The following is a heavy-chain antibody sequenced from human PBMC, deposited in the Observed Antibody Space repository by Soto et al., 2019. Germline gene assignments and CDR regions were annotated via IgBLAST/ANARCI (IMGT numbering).Heavy chain of an antibody. CDR2: IYSGGST. CDR1: GFTVSSNY. Sequence: GGSLRLSCAASGFTVSSNYMSWVRQAPGKGLEWVSVIYSGGSTYYADSVKGRFTISRDNSKNTLYLQMNSLRAEDTAVYYCASSPRDYYGSGRYSYYFDYWGQGTLVTVSS. V-gene: IGHV3-53*01. J-gene: IGHJ4*02. CDR3: ASSPRDYYGSGRYSYYFDY. D-gene: IGHD3-10*01.